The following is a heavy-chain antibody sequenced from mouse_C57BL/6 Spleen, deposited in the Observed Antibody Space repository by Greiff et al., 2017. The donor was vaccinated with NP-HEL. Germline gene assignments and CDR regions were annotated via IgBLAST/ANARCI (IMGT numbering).Heavy chain of an antibody. V-gene: IGHV1-52*01. Sequence: QVQLKQPGAELVRPGSSVQLSCKASGYTFTSYWMHWVKQRPIQGLEWIGNIDPSDSETHYNQKFKDKATLTVDKSSSTAYMQLSSLTSEDSAVYYCARGGYYFDYWGQGTTLTVSS. CDR2: IDPSDSET. J-gene: IGHJ2*01. CDR3: ARGGYYFDY. CDR1: GYTFTSYW.